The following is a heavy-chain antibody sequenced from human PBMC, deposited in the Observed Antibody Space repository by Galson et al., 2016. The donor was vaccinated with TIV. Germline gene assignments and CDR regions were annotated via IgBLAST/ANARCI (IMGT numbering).Heavy chain of an antibody. Sequence: SLRLSCAASGFTLRKYWINWVRQAPGEGLEWVANINEDGSNKYYLESVKGRFTISRDDAENSVHLQMNGLRAEDTSKYYCARAMAAIDSYWAQGTLVTVSS. CDR1: GFTLRKYW. CDR3: ARAMAAIDSY. V-gene: IGHV3-7*01. CDR2: INEDGSNK. J-gene: IGHJ4*02. D-gene: IGHD5-24*01.